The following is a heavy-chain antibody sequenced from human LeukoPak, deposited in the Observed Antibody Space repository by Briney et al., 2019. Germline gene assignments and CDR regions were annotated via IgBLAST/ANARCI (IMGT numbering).Heavy chain of an antibody. CDR1: GGSISSYY. V-gene: IGHV4-59*01. Sequence: SETLSLTCTVSGGSISSYYWSWIRQPPGKGLEWIGYIYYSGSTNYSPSLKSRVTISVDTSKNQFSLKLSSVTAADTAVYYCARVSRRTVLLWFGDFDYWGQGTLVTVSS. D-gene: IGHD3-10*01. CDR2: IYYSGST. J-gene: IGHJ4*02. CDR3: ARVSRRTVLLWFGDFDY.